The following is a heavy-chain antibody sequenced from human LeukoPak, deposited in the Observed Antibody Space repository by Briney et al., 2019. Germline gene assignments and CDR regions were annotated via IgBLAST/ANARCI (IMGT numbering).Heavy chain of an antibody. V-gene: IGHV4-61*08. CDR3: AKERSSGWYGTTFDY. CDR2: IYNSGST. J-gene: IGHJ4*02. D-gene: IGHD6-19*01. CDR1: RASISSSGYY. Sequence: SETLSLTCTVSRASISSSGYYWTWIRQHPGKGLEWIGYIYNSGSTNYNPSLESRVTISIDTSKTQFSLNLTSVTAADTAVYYCAKERSSGWYGTTFDYWGPGSLVTVSS.